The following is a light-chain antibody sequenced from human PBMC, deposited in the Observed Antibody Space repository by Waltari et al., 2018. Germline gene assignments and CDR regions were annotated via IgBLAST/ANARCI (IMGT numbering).Light chain of an antibody. CDR1: QSLVSSDGNTY. Sequence: DAVMTQSPLSLPVTLGQPASISCRSSQSLVSSDGNTYLSWFQQRPGQSPRRLIYTVSNRDSGVPDRFSGSGSGTDFTLKIRRVEAEDVGVYYCMQATYWPWTFGQGTKVEIK. CDR3: MQATYWPWT. CDR2: TVS. V-gene: IGKV2-30*01. J-gene: IGKJ1*01.